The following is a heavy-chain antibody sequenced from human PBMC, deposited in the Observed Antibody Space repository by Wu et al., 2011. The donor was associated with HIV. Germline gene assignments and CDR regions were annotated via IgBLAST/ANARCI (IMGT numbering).Heavy chain of an antibody. CDR1: GGTFNTYA. CDR2: LIPLFGAT. V-gene: IGHV1-69*14. Sequence: QVQLVQSGTEVKKPGSSVKVSCKASGGTFNTYAISWVRQAPGQGLEWMGGLIPLFGATDYAQKFQGRITISADTSTTTVYMDLSSLRSEDTAVYFCARAPNPGRYFDLWGRGTLVTVSS. J-gene: IGHJ2*01. CDR3: ARAPNPGRYFDL. D-gene: IGHD2-8*01.